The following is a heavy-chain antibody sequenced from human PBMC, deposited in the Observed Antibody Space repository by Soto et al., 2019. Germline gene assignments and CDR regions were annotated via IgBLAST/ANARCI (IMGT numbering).Heavy chain of an antibody. V-gene: IGHV3-66*01. CDR2: IYSGGST. Sequence: GGSLRLSCAASGFTFSSNYMSWVRQAPGKGLEWVSVIYSGGSTYYADSVKGRFTISRDNSKNTLYLQMNSLRAEDTAVYYCARRSHYYGSGSSPFDYWGQGTLVTVSS. J-gene: IGHJ4*02. CDR1: GFTFSSNY. CDR3: ARRSHYYGSGSSPFDY. D-gene: IGHD3-10*01.